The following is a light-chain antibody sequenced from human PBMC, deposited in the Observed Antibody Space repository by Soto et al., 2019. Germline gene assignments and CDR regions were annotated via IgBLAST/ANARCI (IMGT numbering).Light chain of an antibody. CDR1: QSVSSSY. J-gene: IGKJ4*01. CDR3: QQYGRSL. CDR2: GAS. Sequence: EIVLTQSPGTLSLSPGERATLSCRASQSVSSSYLAWYQQKPGQAPRLLIYGASSRATGIPDRFSGSGSGTDFTLTISRLEPEDFAVYYCQQYGRSLFGGGTKVEIK. V-gene: IGKV3-20*01.